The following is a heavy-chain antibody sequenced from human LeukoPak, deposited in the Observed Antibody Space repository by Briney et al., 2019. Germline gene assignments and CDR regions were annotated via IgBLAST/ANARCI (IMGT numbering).Heavy chain of an antibody. J-gene: IGHJ5*02. Sequence: PGGSLRLSCAASGFTFSSYAMSWVRQAPGKGLEWVANIKQDGSEKYYVDSVKGRFTISRDNAKNSLYLQMNSLRAEDTAVYYCARQKLIHYGDYAPPGRRFDPWGQGTLVTVSS. CDR3: ARQKLIHYGDYAPPGRRFDP. V-gene: IGHV3-7*01. D-gene: IGHD4-17*01. CDR1: GFTFSSYA. CDR2: IKQDGSEK.